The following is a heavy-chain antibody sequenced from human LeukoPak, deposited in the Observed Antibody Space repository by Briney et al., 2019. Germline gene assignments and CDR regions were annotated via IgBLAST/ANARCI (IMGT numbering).Heavy chain of an antibody. CDR3: ARAGRWSNNWFDP. V-gene: IGHV4-59*01. Sequence: SETLSLTCTVSGGSISDYYWTWVRQPPGKGLEFIGYIYSTGSTNYNPSLKSRVTISVDTSKNQFSLKLSSVTAADTALYYCARAGRWSNNWFDPWGQGTLVAVSS. J-gene: IGHJ5*02. D-gene: IGHD4-23*01. CDR2: IYSTGST. CDR1: GGSISDYY.